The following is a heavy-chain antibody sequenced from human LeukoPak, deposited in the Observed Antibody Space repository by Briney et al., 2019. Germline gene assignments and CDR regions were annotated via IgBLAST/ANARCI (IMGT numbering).Heavy chain of an antibody. D-gene: IGHD3-22*01. J-gene: IGHJ4*02. V-gene: IGHV1-8*02. CDR2: MNPNSGNT. CDR1: GYMFTNYD. CDR3: ARGLYYYDSSGNSYYFDY. Sequence: ASVKVSCKASGYMFTNYDINWVRQATGQGLEWMGWMNPNSGNTGYAQKFQGRVTMTRNTSISTAYMELSSLRSEDTAVYYCARGLYYYDSSGNSYYFDYWGQGTLVTVSS.